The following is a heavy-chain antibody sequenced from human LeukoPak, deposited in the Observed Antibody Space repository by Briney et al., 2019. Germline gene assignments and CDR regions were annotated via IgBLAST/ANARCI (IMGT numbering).Heavy chain of an antibody. V-gene: IGHV3-23*01. CDR3: AKDREQLWLLGYFDY. Sequence: GGSLRLSCAASGFTFSSYAMSWVRQAPGKGLEWVSAISGSGGSTYYADSVKGRFTISRDNSKNTLYLQMNSLRADDTAVYYCAKDREQLWLLGYFDYWGQGTRVTVSS. CDR1: GFTFSSYA. D-gene: IGHD5-18*01. CDR2: ISGSGGST. J-gene: IGHJ4*02.